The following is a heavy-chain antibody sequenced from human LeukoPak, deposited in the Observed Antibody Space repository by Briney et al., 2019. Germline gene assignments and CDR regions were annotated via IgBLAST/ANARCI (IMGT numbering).Heavy chain of an antibody. V-gene: IGHV3-21*01. CDR3: ARGRYCSSSSCYTFFDY. J-gene: IGHJ4*02. Sequence: GGSLRLSCAASGFTFSSYNMNWVRQAPGKGLEWVSSISSSSNYIYYADSVKGRFTISRDNAKNSLYLQMNSLRAEDTAVCYCARGRYCSSSSCYTFFDYWGQGTLVTVSS. D-gene: IGHD2-2*02. CDR1: GFTFSSYN. CDR2: ISSSSNYI.